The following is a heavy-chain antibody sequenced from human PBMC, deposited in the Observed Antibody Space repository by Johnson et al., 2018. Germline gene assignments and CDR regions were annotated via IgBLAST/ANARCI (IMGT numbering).Heavy chain of an antibody. CDR2: ISYEGSNK. CDR1: GFTFSSYG. V-gene: IGHV3-30*18. J-gene: IGHJ6*02. Sequence: QVQLVQSGGGVVQPGRSLRLSCAASGFTFSSYGMHWVRQAPGKGLEWVAVISYEGSNKYYADSVKGRFPISRDNSKNPLYLQLNSLRAEDTAVYYCAKVMFLESINYYYGMDVLGQGTTVTVS. D-gene: IGHD3-3*01. CDR3: AKVMFLESINYYYGMDV.